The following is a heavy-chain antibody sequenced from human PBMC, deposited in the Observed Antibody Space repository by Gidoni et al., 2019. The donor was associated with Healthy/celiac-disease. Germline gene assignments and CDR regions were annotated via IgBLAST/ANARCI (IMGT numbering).Heavy chain of an antibody. V-gene: IGHV4-34*01. J-gene: IGHJ4*02. Sequence: QVQLQQWGAGLLKPSATLSLTCAVYGGSFSGYYWSWSRQPPGKGLEWIGEINHSGSTNYNPSLKSRVTISVDTSKNQFSLKLSSVTAADTAVYYCARVKGSGRGGYFDYWGQGTLVTVSS. CDR3: ARVKGSGRGGYFDY. D-gene: IGHD6-19*01. CDR1: GGSFSGYY. CDR2: INHSGST.